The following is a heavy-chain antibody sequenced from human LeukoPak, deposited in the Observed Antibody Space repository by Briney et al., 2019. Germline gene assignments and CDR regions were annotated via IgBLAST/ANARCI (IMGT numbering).Heavy chain of an antibody. CDR3: ARISSSNWYNERGAFDV. CDR2: VYYTGST. V-gene: IGHV4-59*01. J-gene: IGHJ4*01. Sequence: SETLSLTCTVSGGSISSYYWSWVRQPPGKGLEWIGFVYYTGSTNYSPSLKSRVTISVDTSKNQFSLKLRSVTAADTAVYYCARISSSNWYNERGAFDVWGQGTLVTVSS. CDR1: GGSISSYY. D-gene: IGHD6-13*01.